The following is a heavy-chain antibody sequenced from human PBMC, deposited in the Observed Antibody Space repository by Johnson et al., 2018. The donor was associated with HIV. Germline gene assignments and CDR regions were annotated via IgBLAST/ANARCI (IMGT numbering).Heavy chain of an antibody. J-gene: IGHJ3*02. V-gene: IGHV3-9*01. Sequence: VQLVESGGGLVQPGRSLRLSCAASGFTFDDYAMHWVRQAPGKGLEWVSGISWNSGSIGYADSVKGRFTISRDNSKNTLYLQMNSLRAEDTAVYYCAKDRIAVAGNDAFDIWGQGTMVTVSS. D-gene: IGHD6-19*01. CDR3: AKDRIAVAGNDAFDI. CDR2: ISWNSGSI. CDR1: GFTFDDYA.